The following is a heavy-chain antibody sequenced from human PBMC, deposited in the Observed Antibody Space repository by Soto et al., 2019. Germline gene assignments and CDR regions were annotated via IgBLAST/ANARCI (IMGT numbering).Heavy chain of an antibody. CDR1: GFTFSSYG. D-gene: IGHD4-17*01. CDR2: ISYDGSNK. V-gene: IGHV3-30*18. Sequence: QVQLVESGGGVVQPGRSLRLSCAASGFTFSSYGMHWVRQAPGKGLEWVAVISYDGSNKYYADSVKGRFTISRDNSKNTLYLQMNSLRAEDTAVYYCAKDRRDDYGDYVVGAFDIWGQGTMVTVSS. J-gene: IGHJ3*02. CDR3: AKDRRDDYGDYVVGAFDI.